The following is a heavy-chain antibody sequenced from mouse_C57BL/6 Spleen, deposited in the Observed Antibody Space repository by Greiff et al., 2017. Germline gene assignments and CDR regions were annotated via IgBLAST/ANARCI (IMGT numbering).Heavy chain of an antibody. CDR2: IHPSDSDT. V-gene: IGHV1-74*01. D-gene: IGHD4-1*01. CDR1: GYTFTSYW. Sequence: QVQLQQPGAELVKPGASVKVSCKASGYTFTSYWMHWVKQRPGQGLEWIGRIHPSDSDTNYKQKFKGKATLTVDKSSSTAYMQLSCLTSEDSAFYYCAIYWDRYYAMDYWGQGTSVTVSS. J-gene: IGHJ4*01. CDR3: AIYWDRYYAMDY.